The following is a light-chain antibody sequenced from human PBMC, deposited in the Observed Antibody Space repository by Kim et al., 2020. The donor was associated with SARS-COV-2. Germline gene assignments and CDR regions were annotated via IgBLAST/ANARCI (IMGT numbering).Light chain of an antibody. V-gene: IGLV2-14*01. CDR2: DVS. CDR3: GSYTSSITLV. Sequence: QSALTQPASVSGSPGQSITISCTGTSSDVGGYNYVSWYQQHPGKVPKLMIYDVSKRPSGVSSRFSGSKSGNTASLTISGLQAEDEADYYCGSYTSSITLVFGGGTQLTVL. CDR1: SSDVGGYNY. J-gene: IGLJ3*02.